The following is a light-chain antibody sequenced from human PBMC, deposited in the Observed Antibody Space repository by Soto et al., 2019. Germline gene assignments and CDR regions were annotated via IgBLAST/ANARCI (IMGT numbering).Light chain of an antibody. J-gene: IGKJ2*01. CDR2: GAS. Sequence: EIVMTQSPGTLSVSPGERATLSCRASQSVSNKLAWYQQKPGQVPRLLIYGASTRATGVPARFSGSGSGAEFTLTISSLQSEDFAVYYCQQYNDWPPYTFGQGTKVDI. V-gene: IGKV3-15*01. CDR3: QQYNDWPPYT. CDR1: QSVSNK.